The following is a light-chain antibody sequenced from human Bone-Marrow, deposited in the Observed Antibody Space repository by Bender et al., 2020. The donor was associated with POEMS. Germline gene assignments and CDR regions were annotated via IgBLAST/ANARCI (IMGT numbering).Light chain of an antibody. CDR1: ALPKKY. Sequence: SYELTQPPSVSVSPGQTARITCSGDALPKKYAYWYQQKSGQAPVLVIYDDSDRPSGIPERFSGSNSGNTATLTISRVEAGDEADYYCQVWDTISDHVVFGGGTKLTVL. J-gene: IGLJ2*01. V-gene: IGLV3-21*02. CDR2: DDS. CDR3: QVWDTISDHVV.